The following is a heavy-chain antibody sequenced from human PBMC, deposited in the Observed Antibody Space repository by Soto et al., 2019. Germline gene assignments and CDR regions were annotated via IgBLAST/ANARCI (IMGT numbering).Heavy chain of an antibody. CDR2: IIPNNGTT. D-gene: IGHD6-13*01. Sequence: ASVKVSCKASGYTFTSYGISWVRQAPGQGLEWMGGIIPNNGTTNYARKFQGRVTITADESTSTACMELSSLRSEDTAVYYCARDMGIAAAGPNWFDPWGQGTLVTVSS. CDR3: ARDMGIAAAGPNWFDP. J-gene: IGHJ5*02. V-gene: IGHV1-69*13. CDR1: GYTFTSYG.